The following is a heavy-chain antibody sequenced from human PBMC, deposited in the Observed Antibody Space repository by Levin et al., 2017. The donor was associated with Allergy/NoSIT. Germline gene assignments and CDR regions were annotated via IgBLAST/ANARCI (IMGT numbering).Heavy chain of an antibody. CDR2: IWYDGSNK. CDR1: GFTFSSYG. J-gene: IGHJ3*02. Sequence: AGGSLRLSCAASGFTFSSYGMHWVRQAPGKGLEWVAVIWYDGSNKYYADSVKGRFTISRDNSKNTLYLQMNSLRAEDTAVYYCARGESGSGSYRDDAFDIWGQGTMVTVSS. D-gene: IGHD3-10*01. V-gene: IGHV3-33*01. CDR3: ARGESGSGSYRDDAFDI.